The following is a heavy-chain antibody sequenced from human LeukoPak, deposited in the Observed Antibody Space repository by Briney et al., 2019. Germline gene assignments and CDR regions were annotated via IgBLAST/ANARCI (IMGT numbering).Heavy chain of an antibody. CDR3: AKVTDSRRGSFDY. Sequence: GGSLRLSCAASRFTFSTYGMSWVRQAPGKGLEWVSSISGSGGSTNYADSVKGRFTISRDNSKNTLSLQVNSLRAEDTAVYYCAKVTDSRRGSFDYWGQGTLVTVSS. CDR2: ISGSGGST. J-gene: IGHJ4*02. CDR1: RFTFSTYG. D-gene: IGHD6-13*01. V-gene: IGHV3-23*01.